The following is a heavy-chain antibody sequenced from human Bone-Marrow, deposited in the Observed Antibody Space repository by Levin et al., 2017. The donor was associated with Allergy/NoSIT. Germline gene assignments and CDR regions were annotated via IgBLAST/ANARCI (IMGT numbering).Heavy chain of an antibody. CDR1: GDSVSSNIAA. J-gene: IGHJ4*02. CDR3: ARWRPEDYYFDY. D-gene: IGHD2-2*01. V-gene: IGHV6-1*01. Sequence: SQTLSLTCAISGDSVSSNIAAWNWIRQSPSRGLEWLGRTYYRSKWYTDYAVFVKSRLTINPDTSKNQFSLQLQSVTAEDTAVYYCARWRPEDYYFDYWGLGTLVTVSS. CDR2: TYYRSKWYT.